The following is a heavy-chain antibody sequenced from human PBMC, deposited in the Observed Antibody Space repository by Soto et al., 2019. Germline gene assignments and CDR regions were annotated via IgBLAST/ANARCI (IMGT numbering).Heavy chain of an antibody. J-gene: IGHJ5*02. CDR3: AGAAKRYNWFDP. V-gene: IGHV4-59*01. Sequence: SETLSLTCSVSGGSITTYYWSWIRQPPGKGLEWIGYIYYSGNTNYNPSLESRVTISADTSKNQFSLRLTSVTAADTAVYYCAGAAKRYNWFDPWGQGTLVTVSS. D-gene: IGHD5-18*01. CDR2: IYYSGNT. CDR1: GGSITTYY.